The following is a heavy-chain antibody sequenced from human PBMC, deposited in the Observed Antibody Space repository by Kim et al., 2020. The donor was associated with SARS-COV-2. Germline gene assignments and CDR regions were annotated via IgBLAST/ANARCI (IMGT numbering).Heavy chain of an antibody. J-gene: IGHJ6*02. Sequence: GGSLRLSCAASGFTFSSYAMHWVRQAPGKGLEWVAVISYDGSNKYYADSVKGRFTISRDNSKNTLYLQMNSLRAEDAAVYYCAGRLFTVSNPNGYYYYGMDVWGQGTTVTVSS. CDR3: AGRLFTVSNPNGYYYYGMDV. V-gene: IGHV3-30-3*01. D-gene: IGHD4-4*01. CDR1: GFTFSSYA. CDR2: ISYDGSNK.